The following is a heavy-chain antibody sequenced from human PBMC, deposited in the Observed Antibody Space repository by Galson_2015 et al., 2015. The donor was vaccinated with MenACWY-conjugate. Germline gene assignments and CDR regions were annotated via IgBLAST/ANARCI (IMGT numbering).Heavy chain of an antibody. CDR1: GYTLTTYA. CDR2: INTGNGNT. V-gene: IGHV1-3*04. J-gene: IGHJ3*01. CDR3: ARDAGGSHWDY. D-gene: IGHD1-26*01. Sequence: SVKVSCKASGYTLTTYAMHWVRQAPGQRLEWMGWINTGNGNTKYSQKFQDRVTIIRETSASIAYMELSSLTSEDTAVYYCARDAGGSHWDYWGQGTTVTVSS.